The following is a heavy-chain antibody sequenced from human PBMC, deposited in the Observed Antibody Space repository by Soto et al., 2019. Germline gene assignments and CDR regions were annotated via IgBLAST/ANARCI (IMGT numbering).Heavy chain of an antibody. V-gene: IGHV3-23*01. CDR1: GGNVVDSG. Sequence: SSTAAGGNVVDSGVRWVREAPGKGLDGVSIISASGRSTYHAASVKGRFTISRDNSKDTLYLQMNSLRAEDTAVYYCARDSGSGPEEAFDIWGQGTTVNVSS. CDR2: ISASGRST. CDR3: ARDSGSGPEEAFDI. D-gene: IGHD3-10*01. J-gene: IGHJ3*02.